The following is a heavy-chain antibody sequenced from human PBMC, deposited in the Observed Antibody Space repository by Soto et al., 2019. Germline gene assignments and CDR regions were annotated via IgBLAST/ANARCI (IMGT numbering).Heavy chain of an antibody. J-gene: IGHJ6*02. V-gene: IGHV1-69*01. CDR3: TRDADLGYYYDMDV. CDR1: GGTFSSYA. Sequence: QVQLVQSGAEVKKPGSSVKVSCKASGGTFSSYAISWVRQAPGQGLEWMGGIIPIFGTANYEQKFQGRVTITADESTSTAYMELCSLRSEDKAVYYSTRDADLGYYYDMDVWGQGTTVTVSS. D-gene: IGHD3-3*01. CDR2: IIPIFGTA.